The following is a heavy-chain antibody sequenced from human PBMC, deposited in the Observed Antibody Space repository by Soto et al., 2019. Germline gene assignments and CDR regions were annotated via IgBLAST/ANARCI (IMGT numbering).Heavy chain of an antibody. Sequence: EVQLLESGGGLVQPGGSRRLSCAASGFTFSTYAMTWVRQAPGKGRKWVSALSASGATTYHADSVKGRFTISRENSENTLELPMNRLRAEETAVYYCAKGLSGSPYYYYGMDVWGQGTTVTVSS. V-gene: IGHV3-23*01. CDR2: LSASGATT. J-gene: IGHJ6*02. CDR3: AKGLSGSPYYYYGMDV. CDR1: GFTFSTYA. D-gene: IGHD1-26*01.